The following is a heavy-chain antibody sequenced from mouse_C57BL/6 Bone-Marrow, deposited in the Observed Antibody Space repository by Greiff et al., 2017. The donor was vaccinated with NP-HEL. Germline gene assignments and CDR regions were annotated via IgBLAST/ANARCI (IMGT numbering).Heavy chain of an antibody. Sequence: QVQLLQPGAELVRPGSSVKLSCTASGYTFTSYWMHWVKQRPIQGLEWIGNIDPSDSESHSHQQFTEQATLTVDKSSSTAYMQLSSLTSEDTTVYYCASGSSYAMDYWGQGSSVTVAS. J-gene: IGHJ4*01. CDR2: IDPSDSES. D-gene: IGHD1-1*01. CDR3: ASGSSYAMDY. CDR1: GYTFTSYW. V-gene: IGHV1-52*01.